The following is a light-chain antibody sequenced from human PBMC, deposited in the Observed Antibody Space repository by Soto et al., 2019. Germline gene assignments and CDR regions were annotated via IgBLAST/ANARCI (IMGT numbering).Light chain of an antibody. Sequence: ESVMTQSPGTLSLSPEERVTLSCRARQSLTSSFLAWYQQKPGQAPRLLIYGASNRATGIPDRFSGSGSGTDFTLTISSLQPEDFATYYCQQSYSTLFTFGGGTKVDIK. CDR3: QQSYSTLFT. J-gene: IGKJ4*01. V-gene: IGKV3-20*01. CDR1: QSLTSSF. CDR2: GAS.